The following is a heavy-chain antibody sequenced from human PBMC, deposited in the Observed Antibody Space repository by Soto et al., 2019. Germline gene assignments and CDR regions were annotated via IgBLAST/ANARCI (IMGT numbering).Heavy chain of an antibody. J-gene: IGHJ4*02. D-gene: IGHD3-10*01. CDR3: AKPYYGSGSYYFDY. V-gene: IGHV3-23*01. CDR1: GFTFSSYA. CDR2: ISGSGGST. Sequence: GGFLRLSCAASGFTFSSYAMSWVRQAPGKGLEWVSAISGSGGSTYYADSVKGRFTISRDNSKNTLYLQMNSLRAEDTAVYYCAKPYYGSGSYYFDYWGQGTLVTVSS.